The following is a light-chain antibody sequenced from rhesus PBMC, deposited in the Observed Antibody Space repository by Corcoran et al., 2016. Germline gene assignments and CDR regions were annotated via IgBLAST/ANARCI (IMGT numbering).Light chain of an antibody. CDR1: QSISSW. Sequence: DIQMTQSPSSLSASVGDTVTITCRASQSISSWLDWYQQKPGKAPKLLIYKASSLQSGVPSRFSGSGSGTDFTLTISSLQPEYFATYYCLQYSSSPFTFGPGTKLDIK. CDR2: KAS. CDR3: LQYSSSPFT. J-gene: IGKJ3*01. V-gene: IGKV1-22*01.